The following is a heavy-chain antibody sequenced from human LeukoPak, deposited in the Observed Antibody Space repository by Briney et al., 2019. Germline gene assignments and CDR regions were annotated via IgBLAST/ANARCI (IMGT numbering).Heavy chain of an antibody. CDR3: ARVVYCSSTSCYTRRPSNWFDP. CDR1: GVSISSGGYY. J-gene: IGHJ5*02. CDR2: IYYSGST. Sequence: PSETLSLTCTVSGVSISSGGYYWSWIRQHPGKGLEGIGYIYYSGSTYYNPSLKSRVTISVDTSKNQFSLKLSSVTAADTAVYYCARVVYCSSTSCYTRRPSNWFDPWGQGTLVTVSS. V-gene: IGHV4-31*03. D-gene: IGHD2-2*02.